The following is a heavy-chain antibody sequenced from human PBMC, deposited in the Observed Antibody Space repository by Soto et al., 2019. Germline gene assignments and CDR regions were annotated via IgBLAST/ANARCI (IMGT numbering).Heavy chain of an antibody. D-gene: IGHD6-13*01. CDR3: ARNSGIAAAGTPPYFDY. J-gene: IGHJ4*02. CDR2: ISSSSSYI. CDR1: GFTFSSYS. Sequence: GSLRLSCAASGFTFSSYSMNWVRQAPGKGLEWVSSISSSSSYIYYADSVKGRFTISRDNAKNSLYLQMNSLRAEDTAVYYCARNSGIAAAGTPPYFDYWGQGTLVTVSS. V-gene: IGHV3-21*01.